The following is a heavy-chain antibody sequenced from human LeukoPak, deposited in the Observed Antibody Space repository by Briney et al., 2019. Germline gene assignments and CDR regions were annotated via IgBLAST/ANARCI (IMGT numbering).Heavy chain of an antibody. CDR1: GRSFGDVY. CDR3: ARAGYSSSWYWFNWFDP. Sequence: SETLSLTCALYGRSFGDVYWTWIRQAPGKGLEWIGEINHSGSTNYNPSLKSRVTISVDTSKNQFSLKLSSVTAADTAVYYCARAGYSSSWYWFNWFDPWGQGTLVTVSS. CDR2: INHSGST. D-gene: IGHD6-13*01. J-gene: IGHJ5*02. V-gene: IGHV4-34*01.